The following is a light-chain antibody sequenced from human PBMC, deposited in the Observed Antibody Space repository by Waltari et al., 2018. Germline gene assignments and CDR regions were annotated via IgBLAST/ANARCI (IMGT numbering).Light chain of an antibody. Sequence: EIVLTQSPGTLSSSPGEGATLSCRASQSVTKYLAWYQKKRGQAPRLLIYDTSTRATGIPDRFSGSGSGTDFTLTISRLEPEDFAVYYCQQYGGSPWTFGQGTKVEIK. V-gene: IGKV3-20*01. CDR1: QSVTKY. CDR3: QQYGGSPWT. J-gene: IGKJ1*01. CDR2: DTS.